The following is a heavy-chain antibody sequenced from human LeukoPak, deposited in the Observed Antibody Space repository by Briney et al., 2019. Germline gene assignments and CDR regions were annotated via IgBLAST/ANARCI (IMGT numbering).Heavy chain of an antibody. CDR2: IIPIFGTA. D-gene: IGHD6-19*01. CDR1: GGTFSSYA. V-gene: IGHV1-69*05. CDR3: ARAQIGYSSGWYETAGGWHFDY. J-gene: IGHJ4*02. Sequence: XVKVSCKASGGTFSSYAVSWVRQAPGQGLEWMGGIIPIFGTANYAQKFQGRVTITTDESTSTAYMELSSLRSEDTAVYYCARAQIGYSSGWYETAGGWHFDYWGQGTLVTVSS.